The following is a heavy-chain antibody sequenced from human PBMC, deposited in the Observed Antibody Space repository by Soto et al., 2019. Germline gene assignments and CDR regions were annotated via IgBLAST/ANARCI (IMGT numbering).Heavy chain of an antibody. CDR1: GFTFRSYV. Sequence: QVHLVESGGGVVQPGTSLRLSCVGSGFTFRSYVIHWVRQAPGKGLEWVALTSYDGSNNFYGDSVKGRFTISRDNSRNTVELQMERLRLEDTALYYCARWGTTGGLDVWGQGTLVSVSS. V-gene: IGHV3-33*05. CDR2: TSYDGSNN. J-gene: IGHJ4*02. CDR3: ARWGTTGGLDV. D-gene: IGHD3-16*01.